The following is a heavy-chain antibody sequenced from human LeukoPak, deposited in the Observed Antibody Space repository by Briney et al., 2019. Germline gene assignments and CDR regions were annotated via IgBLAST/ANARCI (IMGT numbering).Heavy chain of an antibody. V-gene: IGHV1-2*02. J-gene: IGHJ4*02. Sequence: ASVKVSCKASGYTFTGYYMHWVRQAPGQGLEWMGWINPNSGGTNYAQKFQGRVTMTRDTSISTAYMELSRLRSDDTAVYYCASSSDSGYDWRGPFDYWGQGTLVTVSS. D-gene: IGHD5-12*01. CDR2: INPNSGGT. CDR1: GYTFTGYY. CDR3: ASSSDSGYDWRGPFDY.